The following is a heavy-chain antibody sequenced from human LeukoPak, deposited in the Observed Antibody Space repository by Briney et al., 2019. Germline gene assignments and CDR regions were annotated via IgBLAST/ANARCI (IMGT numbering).Heavy chain of an antibody. CDR3: AELGITMIGGV. CDR2: IDSDGTTT. Sequence: RSGGSLRLSCAASGFTFSNYWIHWVRQVPGKGLVWVSRIDSDGTTTRYADSVKGRFTISRDNAKNTVYLQMNSLRAEDTAVYYCAELGITMIGGVWGKGTTVTISS. J-gene: IGHJ6*04. V-gene: IGHV3-74*01. D-gene: IGHD3-10*02. CDR1: GFTFSNYW.